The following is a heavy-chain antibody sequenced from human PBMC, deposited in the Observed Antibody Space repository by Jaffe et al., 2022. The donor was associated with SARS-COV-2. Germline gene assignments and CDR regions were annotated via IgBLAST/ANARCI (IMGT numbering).Heavy chain of an antibody. J-gene: IGHJ3*01. CDR1: GDSITSGSYY. CDR2: IYTLGTT. Sequence: QVQLQESGPGLVKPSQTLSLTCTVSGDSITSGSYYWTWIRQPAGRGLEWIGRIYTLGTTDYSPSLKSRVSMSLDTSKNLFSLRLSSLTAADTAVYYCARFSSFAFDLWGHGTMVTVSS. D-gene: IGHD3-3*02. CDR3: ARFSSFAFDL. V-gene: IGHV4-61*02.